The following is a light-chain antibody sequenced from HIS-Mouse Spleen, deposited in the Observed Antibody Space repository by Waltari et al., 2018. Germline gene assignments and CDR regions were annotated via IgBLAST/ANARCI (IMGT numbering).Light chain of an antibody. V-gene: IGLV1-47*01. J-gene: IGLJ3*02. CDR2: RNN. CDR1: SSNIGSNY. CDR3: AAWDDSLSGPWV. Sequence: QSVLTQPPSASGTPGQRVTISCSGSSSNIGSNYVYWYQQLPGTAPKLLIYRNNPRPSGVPDRFSGSKSGTSASLDISGLRSEDEADYYCAAWDDSLSGPWVFGGGTKLTVL.